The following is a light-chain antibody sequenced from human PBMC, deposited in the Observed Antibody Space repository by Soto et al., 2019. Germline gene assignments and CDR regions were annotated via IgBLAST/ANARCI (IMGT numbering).Light chain of an antibody. CDR1: SSDIGGYNY. CDR2: DVS. Sequence: SVLTQPAPVSGSPGQSIPLSCTGNSSDIGGYNYVSWYQQHPGKAPKLMIYDVSNRPSGVSNRFSGSKSGNTASLTISGLQAEDEADYYCSSYTSSSTLGGVFGTGTKVTVL. V-gene: IGLV2-14*01. CDR3: SSYTSSSTLGGV. J-gene: IGLJ1*01.